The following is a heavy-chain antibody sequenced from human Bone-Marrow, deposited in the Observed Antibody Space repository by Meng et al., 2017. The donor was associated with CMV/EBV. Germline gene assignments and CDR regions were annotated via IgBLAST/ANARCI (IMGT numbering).Heavy chain of an antibody. CDR3: ATDRGKVGLRIYLYYGMDV. D-gene: IGHD1-26*01. Sequence: SSVKVSCKASGYTFTGYYMHWVRQAPGKGLEWMGGIIPILGTANYAQRFQGRVTITTDESTSTVYMELSSLRSEDTAVYYCATDRGKVGLRIYLYYGMDVWGQGTTVTVSS. CDR2: IIPILGTA. CDR1: GYTFTGYY. V-gene: IGHV1-69*05. J-gene: IGHJ6*02.